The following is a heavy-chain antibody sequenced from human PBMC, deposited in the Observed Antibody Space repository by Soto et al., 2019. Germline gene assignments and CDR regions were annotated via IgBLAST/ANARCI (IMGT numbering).Heavy chain of an antibody. J-gene: IGHJ4*02. CDR1: GGSISSGGYY. V-gene: IGHV4-31*03. CDR2: IYYSGST. Sequence: SETLSLTCTVSGGSISSGGYYWSWIRQHPGKGLEWIGYIYYSGSTYYNPSLKSRVTISVDTSKNQFSLKLSSVTAADTAVYYCARGSHDILTGYLEAPFDYWGQGSPVTVSS. CDR3: ARGSHDILTGYLEAPFDY. D-gene: IGHD3-9*01.